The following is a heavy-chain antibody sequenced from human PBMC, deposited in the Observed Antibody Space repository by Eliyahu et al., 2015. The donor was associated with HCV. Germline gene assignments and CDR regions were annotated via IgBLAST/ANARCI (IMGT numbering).Heavy chain of an antibody. CDR3: ARDNYPGYTTSAGH. Sequence: QVQLVESGGGVVQPGRSLRLXCAASGFAXXSYGMHWVRQAPGKGLEWVAIVSYDGSNKDYADSVRGRFTVSRDNSKDTLYLQMNSLRPEDTAVYYCARDNYPGYTTSAGHWGQGTLVTVSS. CDR1: GFAXXSYG. V-gene: IGHV3-30*03. CDR2: VSYDGSNK. D-gene: IGHD6-13*01. J-gene: IGHJ4*02.